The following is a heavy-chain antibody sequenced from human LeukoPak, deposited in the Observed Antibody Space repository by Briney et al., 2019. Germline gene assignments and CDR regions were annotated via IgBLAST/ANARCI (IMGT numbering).Heavy chain of an antibody. V-gene: IGHV4-59*01. CDR1: GGSIRSYY. CDR3: ARSYDTNFDY. Sequence: PSETLSLTCTVSGGSIRSYYWSWIRQPPGKGLEWIGYVYFSGSTSYNPSLKSRVTISVDRSKNQFSLKLSSVAAADTAVYYCARSYDTNFDYWGQGTLVTVSS. D-gene: IGHD3-3*01. J-gene: IGHJ4*02. CDR2: VYFSGST.